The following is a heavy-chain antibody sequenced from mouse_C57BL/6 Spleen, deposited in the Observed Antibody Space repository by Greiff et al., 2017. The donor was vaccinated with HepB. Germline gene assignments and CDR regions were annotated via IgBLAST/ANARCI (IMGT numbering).Heavy chain of an antibody. V-gene: IGHV10-1*01. CDR3: VGGSNPAWFAY. CDR1: GFSFNTYA. Sequence: EVQLVESGGGLVQPKGSLKLSCAASGFSFNTYAMNWVRQAPGKGLEWVARIRSKSNNYATYYADSVKDRFTISRDGSESMLYLQMNNLKTEDTAMYYCVGGSNPAWFAYWGQGTLVTVSA. CDR2: IRSKSNNYAT. D-gene: IGHD2-5*01. J-gene: IGHJ3*01.